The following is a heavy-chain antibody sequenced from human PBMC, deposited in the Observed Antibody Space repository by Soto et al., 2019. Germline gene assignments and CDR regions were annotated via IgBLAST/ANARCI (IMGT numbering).Heavy chain of an antibody. CDR3: ARGKGMEENYYYYGLDI. Sequence: QVQVVQSGAEVKKPGASVKISCKASGYTFSTHAMHWVRQAPGQSLEWMGWINGGTGQTKHSHRFQDRVTITRDTSASTAYMEWSSLRSEDTAVYYCARGKGMEENYYYYGLDIWGQGTTGTVSS. D-gene: IGHD1-1*01. V-gene: IGHV1-3*01. J-gene: IGHJ6*02. CDR2: INGGTGQT. CDR1: GYTFSTHA.